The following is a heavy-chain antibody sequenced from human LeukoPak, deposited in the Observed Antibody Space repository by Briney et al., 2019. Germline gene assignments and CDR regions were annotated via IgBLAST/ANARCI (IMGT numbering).Heavy chain of an antibody. V-gene: IGHV1-18*01. J-gene: IGHJ5*02. D-gene: IGHD6-13*01. CDR1: GYTFTSYG. CDR3: AGAAAGTRRFDP. CDR2: ISAYNGNT. Sequence: ASVKVSCKASGYTFTSYGISWVRQAPGQGLEWMGWISAYNGNTNYAQKLQGRVTMTTDTSTSTAYMELRSLRSDDTAVYYCAGAAAGTRRFDPWGQGTLVTVSS.